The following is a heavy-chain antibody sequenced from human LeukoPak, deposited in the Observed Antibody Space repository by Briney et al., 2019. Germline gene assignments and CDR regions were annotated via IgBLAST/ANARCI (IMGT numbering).Heavy chain of an antibody. CDR2: IYSGGSA. CDR1: GFTVSSNY. CDR3: ARESISRGTDH. Sequence: QPGGSLRLSCAASGFTVSSNYMSWVRQAPGKGLEWVSVIYSGGSAYYADSVKGRFTISRDDSKNTVYLQMNSLRAEDTAVYYCARESISRGTDHWGQGTLVTVSS. D-gene: IGHD1-1*01. V-gene: IGHV3-53*01. J-gene: IGHJ4*02.